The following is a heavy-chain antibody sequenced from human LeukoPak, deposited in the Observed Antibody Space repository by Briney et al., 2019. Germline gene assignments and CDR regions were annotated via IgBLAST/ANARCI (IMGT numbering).Heavy chain of an antibody. CDR1: GYTFTSYA. V-gene: IGHV1-2*04. D-gene: IGHD3-16*01. CDR2: INPNSGGT. CDR3: ARDWGRNYGVDV. J-gene: IGHJ6*02. Sequence: GASVKVSCKASGYTFTSYAMNWVRQAPGQGLEWMGWINPNSGGTNYAQKFQGWVTMTRDTSISTAYMELSRLRSDDTAVYYCARDWGRNYGVDVWGQGTTVTVSS.